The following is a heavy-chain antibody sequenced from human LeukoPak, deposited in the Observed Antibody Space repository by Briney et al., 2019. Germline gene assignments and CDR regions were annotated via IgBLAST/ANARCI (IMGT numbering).Heavy chain of an antibody. Sequence: SETLSLTCAVSGGSISSSNWWSLVRPPPGKGLEWIGEIYHSGSTNYNPSLKSRVTISVDKSKNHFSLRLSSVTAADTALYYCARGYYAGTGSYYTWFDPWGQGTLVTVSS. CDR1: GGSISSSNW. D-gene: IGHD3-10*01. V-gene: IGHV4-4*02. CDR3: ARGYYAGTGSYYTWFDP. J-gene: IGHJ5*02. CDR2: IYHSGST.